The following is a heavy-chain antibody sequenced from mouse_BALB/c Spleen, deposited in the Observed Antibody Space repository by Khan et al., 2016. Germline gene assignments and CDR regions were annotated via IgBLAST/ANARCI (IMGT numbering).Heavy chain of an antibody. J-gene: IGHJ1*01. CDR2: IDPFTGGT. CDR1: GYSFTSYY. Sequence: VQLKQSGPELMKPGASVKISCKASGYSFTSYYMHWVKQSHGKSLEWIGYIDPFTGGTSYNQKFKGKATLTVDKSSSTAYMHLSSLTSEDSAVYYCARNGKGDWYFDVWGAGTTVTVSS. CDR3: ARNGKGDWYFDV. V-gene: IGHV1S135*01.